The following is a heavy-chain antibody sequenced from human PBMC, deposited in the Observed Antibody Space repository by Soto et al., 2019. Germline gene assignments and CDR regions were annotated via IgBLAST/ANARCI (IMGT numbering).Heavy chain of an antibody. J-gene: IGHJ3*02. V-gene: IGHV4-39*01. D-gene: IGHD3-10*01. CDR3: AKGGSGSYSNAFDI. CDR1: GGSISSSSYY. CDR2: IYYSGST. Sequence: PSETLSVTCSVSGGSISSSSYYWGWIRQPPGKGLEWIGSIYYSGSTYYNPSLKSRVTISVDTSKNQFSLKLSSVTAADTAVYYCAKGGSGSYSNAFDIWGQGTMVPVS.